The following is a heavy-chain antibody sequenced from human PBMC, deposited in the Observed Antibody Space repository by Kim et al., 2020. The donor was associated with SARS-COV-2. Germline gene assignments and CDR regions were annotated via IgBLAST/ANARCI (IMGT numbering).Heavy chain of an antibody. CDR3: AKGSSPYYYYYMDV. J-gene: IGHJ6*03. Sequence: AESVKCRFTIYRDNDKNSLYLQMNSLGAEDAALYYCAKGSSPYYYYYMDVWGKGTPVTVSS. D-gene: IGHD6-6*01. V-gene: IGHV3-9*01.